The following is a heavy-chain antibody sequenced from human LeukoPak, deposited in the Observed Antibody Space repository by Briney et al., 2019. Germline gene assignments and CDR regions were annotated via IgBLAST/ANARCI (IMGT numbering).Heavy chain of an antibody. V-gene: IGHV4-34*01. CDR2: INHSGST. CDR3: ARNVVRGVINY. CDR1: GGSFIGYY. Sequence: SGTLSLTCAVYGGSFIGYYWSWIRQPPGKGLEWIGGINHSGSTNYNPSLKSRVTISVDTSKNQFSLKLSSVTAADKAVYYCARNVVRGVINYWGQGTLVTVSS. J-gene: IGHJ4*02. D-gene: IGHD3-10*01.